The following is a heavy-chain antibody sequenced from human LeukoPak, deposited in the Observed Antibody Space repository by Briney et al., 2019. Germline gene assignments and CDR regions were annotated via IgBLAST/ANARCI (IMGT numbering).Heavy chain of an antibody. Sequence: GGSLRLSCAASGFTFSSYAMSWVRQAPGKGLEWVSAISGSGGSTYYADSVKGRFTISRDNSKNTLYLQMNSLRAEDTAVYYCXXXXXXGGVIAPKIDIWGQGTMVTVSS. D-gene: IGHD3-16*02. CDR1: GFTFSSYA. CDR2: ISGSGGST. J-gene: IGHJ3*02. CDR3: XXXXXXGGVIAPKIDI. V-gene: IGHV3-23*01.